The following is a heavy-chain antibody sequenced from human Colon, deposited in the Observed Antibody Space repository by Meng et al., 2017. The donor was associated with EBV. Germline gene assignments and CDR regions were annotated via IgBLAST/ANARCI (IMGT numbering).Heavy chain of an antibody. D-gene: IGHD6-19*01. J-gene: IGHJ4*02. CDR1: GGSVSSGGYY. CDR3: ARVSSGWDYFDY. V-gene: IGHV4-31*03. CDR2: IYYSGST. Sequence: GAGPGLMKPLQTLSLTLTFSGGSVSSGGYYWTWIRQHPGKGLEWFGLIYYSGSTFYNPSLKRRVIISIDTSKNQFSLNLRSVTAADTAVYYCARVSSGWDYFDYWGQGTLVTVSS.